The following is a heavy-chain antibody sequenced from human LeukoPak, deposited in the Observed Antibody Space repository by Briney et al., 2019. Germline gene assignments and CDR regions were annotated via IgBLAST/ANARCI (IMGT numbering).Heavy chain of an antibody. CDR1: GYTLTELS. CDR3: ATGVSSGYAPGQFYYYYGMDV. Sequence: ASVTVSCKVSGYTLTELSMHWMRQAPGKGLEWMGGFDPEDGETIYAQKFQGRVTMTEDTSTDTAYMELSSLRSEDTAVYYCATGVSSGYAPGQFYYYYGMDVWGQGTTVTVSS. J-gene: IGHJ6*02. D-gene: IGHD5-12*01. CDR2: FDPEDGET. V-gene: IGHV1-24*01.